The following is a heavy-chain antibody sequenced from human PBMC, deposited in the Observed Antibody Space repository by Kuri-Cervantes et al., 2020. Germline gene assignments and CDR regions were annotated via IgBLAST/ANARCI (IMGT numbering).Heavy chain of an antibody. V-gene: IGHV3-13*01. D-gene: IGHD1-1*01. CDR2: IGTAGDT. CDR1: GLTFSSYG. J-gene: IGHJ4*02. Sequence: GESLKISCAASGLTFSSYGMHWVRQATGKGLEWVSAIGTAGDTYYPGSVKGRFTISRENAKNSLYLQMNSPRAGDTAVYYCARVSTNWNHPDYWGQGTLVTVSS. CDR3: ARVSTNWNHPDY.